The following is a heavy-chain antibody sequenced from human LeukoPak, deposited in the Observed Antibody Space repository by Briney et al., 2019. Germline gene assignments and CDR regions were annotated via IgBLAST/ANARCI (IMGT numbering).Heavy chain of an antibody. V-gene: IGHV3-30*02. D-gene: IGHD6-6*01. Sequence: RGSLRLSCAASGFSLSNYGMNWVRQAPGKGLEWVADIRNDSSKRHYVDSVKGRFTIPRDNSKNTLYLEMGSLRVEDTAVYYCATPLSASSTDYWGQGTMVTVSS. CDR2: IRNDSSKR. J-gene: IGHJ4*02. CDR3: ATPLSASSTDY. CDR1: GFSLSNYG.